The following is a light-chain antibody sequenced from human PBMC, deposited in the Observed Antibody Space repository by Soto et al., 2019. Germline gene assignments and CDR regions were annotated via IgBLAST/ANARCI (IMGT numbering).Light chain of an antibody. V-gene: IGKV3-20*01. J-gene: IGKJ1*01. Sequence: EIVMTQSPATLSLSPGERATLSCRASQSVITNLAWYQQKPGQAPRLLIYGASSRATDIPDRFSGSGSGTDFTLTISRLEPEDFAVYYCQQYGSSPRTFGQGTKVDIK. CDR2: GAS. CDR1: QSVITN. CDR3: QQYGSSPRT.